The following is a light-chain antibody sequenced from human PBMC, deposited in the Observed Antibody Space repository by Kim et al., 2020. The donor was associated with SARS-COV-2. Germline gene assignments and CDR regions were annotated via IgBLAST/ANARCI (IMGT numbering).Light chain of an antibody. CDR1: ERISY. CDR3: QESYRPPYT. J-gene: IGKJ2*01. V-gene: IGKV1-39*01. CDR2: GAS. Sequence: DIKTTQSPSSLSASVGDRVIITCRASERISYDNWYQQKPGKAPKLLIYGASSLQSGVPSRFCRCGSGRDFTLTIRSLQPEDFETYLSQESYRPPYTCGQETEVEI.